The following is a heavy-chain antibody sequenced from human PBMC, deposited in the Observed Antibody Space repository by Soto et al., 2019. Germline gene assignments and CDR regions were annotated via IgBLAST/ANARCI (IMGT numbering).Heavy chain of an antibody. CDR3: AKDPFYSSSWSRYYYYGMDV. CDR1: GFTFSSYA. D-gene: IGHD6-13*01. J-gene: IGHJ6*02. CDR2: ISGSGGST. Sequence: GGSLRLSCAASGFTFSSYAMIWVRQAPGKGLEWVSAISGSGGSTYYADSVKGRFTISRDNSKNTLYLQMNSLRAEDTAVYYCAKDPFYSSSWSRYYYYGMDVWGQGTTVTVSS. V-gene: IGHV3-23*01.